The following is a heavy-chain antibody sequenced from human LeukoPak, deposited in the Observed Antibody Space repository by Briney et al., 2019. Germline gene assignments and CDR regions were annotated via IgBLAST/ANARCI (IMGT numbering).Heavy chain of an antibody. CDR1: GGTFSRYA. CDR3: AREPSGYCGDDGCQDWFDP. Sequence: SVKVSCKASGGTFSRYAISWVRQAPGQGLEWMGGIIPIFGTTKYAQKLQGRVTITADESTSTAYMELSSLRSEDTAVYYCAREPSGYCGDDGCQDWFDPWGQGTLVTVSS. V-gene: IGHV1-69*13. J-gene: IGHJ5*02. D-gene: IGHD2-21*01. CDR2: IIPIFGTT.